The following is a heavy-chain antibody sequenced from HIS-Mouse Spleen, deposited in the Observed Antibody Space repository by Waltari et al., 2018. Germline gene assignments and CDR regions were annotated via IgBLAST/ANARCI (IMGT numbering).Heavy chain of an antibody. CDR2: KSYDGSNK. D-gene: IGHD5-18*01. CDR1: GSTFSSYA. Sequence: QVQLVESGGGVVQPGRSLRLSCAASGSTFSSYAMHWVRQAPGKGLEWVAVKSYDGSNKYYADSVKGRFTIARDNSKNTLYLQMNSLRAEDTAVYYCARGFVDTAMVDYWGQGTLVTVSS. V-gene: IGHV3-30-3*01. CDR3: ARGFVDTAMVDY. J-gene: IGHJ4*02.